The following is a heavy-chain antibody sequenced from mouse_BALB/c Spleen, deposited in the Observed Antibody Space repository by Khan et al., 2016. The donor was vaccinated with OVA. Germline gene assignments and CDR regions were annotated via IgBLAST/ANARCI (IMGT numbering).Heavy chain of an antibody. V-gene: IGHV2-2*02. J-gene: IGHJ3*01. D-gene: IGHD2-4*01. CDR2: IWSGGST. CDR3: ARNYDYDEGLAY. Sequence: QVQLKESGPGLVQPSQSLSITCTVSGFSLTNYGVHWVRQSPGKGLEWLGVIWSGGSTDYHAAFISRLSISKDNSKSQVFFKMNSLQPNGTAMYYCARNYDYDEGLAYWGQGTLVTVSA. CDR1: GFSLTNYG.